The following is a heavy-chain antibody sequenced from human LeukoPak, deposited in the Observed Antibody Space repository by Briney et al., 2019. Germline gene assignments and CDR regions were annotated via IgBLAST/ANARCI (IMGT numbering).Heavy chain of an antibody. CDR3: ARAGSAAAGPQWLIPFDY. Sequence: PSETLSLTCTVSGGSISSSSYYWGWIRQPPGKGLEWIGSIYYSGSTYYNPSLKSRVTISVDTSKNQFSLKLSSVTAADTAVYYCARAGSAAAGPQWLIPFDYWGQGTLVTVSS. D-gene: IGHD6-13*01. V-gene: IGHV4-39*01. CDR2: IYYSGST. CDR1: GGSISSSSYY. J-gene: IGHJ4*02.